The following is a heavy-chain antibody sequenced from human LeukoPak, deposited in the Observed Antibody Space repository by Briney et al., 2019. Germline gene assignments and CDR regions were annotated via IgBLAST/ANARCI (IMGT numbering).Heavy chain of an antibody. CDR2: INAGNGNT. Sequence: GASVKVSCKASGYTFTSYAMHWVRQAPGQRLEWMGWINAGNGNTKYSQKFQGRVTITRDTSASTAYMGLSSLRSEDTAVYYCAKEGYCSSTSCYGGAFDIWGQGTMVTVSS. D-gene: IGHD2-2*01. CDR1: GYTFTSYA. J-gene: IGHJ3*02. V-gene: IGHV1-3*01. CDR3: AKEGYCSSTSCYGGAFDI.